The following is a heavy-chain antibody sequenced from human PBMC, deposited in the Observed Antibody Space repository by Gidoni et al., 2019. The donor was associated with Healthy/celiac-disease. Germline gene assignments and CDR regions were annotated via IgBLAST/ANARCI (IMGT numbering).Heavy chain of an antibody. Sequence: QVQLVQSGAEVKKPGASVKVSCKVSGYTLTELSMHWVRQAPGKGLEWMGGFDPEDGETIYAQKFQGRVTMTEDTSTDTAYMELSSLRSEDTAVYYCATEGIVGATPHYYYGMDVWGQGTTVTVSS. V-gene: IGHV1-24*01. CDR2: FDPEDGET. D-gene: IGHD1-26*01. CDR3: ATEGIVGATPHYYYGMDV. CDR1: GYTLTELS. J-gene: IGHJ6*02.